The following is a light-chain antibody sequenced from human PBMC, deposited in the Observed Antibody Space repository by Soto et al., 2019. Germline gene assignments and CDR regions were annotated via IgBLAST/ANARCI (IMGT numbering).Light chain of an antibody. CDR3: QKYNNWGLS. Sequence: IVMTQSPATLSVSPGEGVTLSCRASENVGTNLAWYQQKPGQAPRLLIYGSSTRATGIPATFSGSGSGTEFTLTISSLQSEESAIYYCQKYNNWGLSFGGGTKGISN. CDR1: ENVGTN. CDR2: GSS. J-gene: IGKJ4*01. V-gene: IGKV3D-15*01.